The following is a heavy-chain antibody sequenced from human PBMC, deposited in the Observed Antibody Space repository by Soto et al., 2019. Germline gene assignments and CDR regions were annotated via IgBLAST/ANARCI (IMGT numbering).Heavy chain of an antibody. CDR1: GFTFDDYA. J-gene: IGHJ6*02. V-gene: IGHV3-9*01. D-gene: IGHD4-4*01. CDR3: AKESSKRYHPEYDGMDV. Sequence: EVQLVESGGGLVQHGRSLRLSCAASGFTFDDYAMHWVRQAPGKGLEWVSGISWNSGSIGYADSVKGRFTISRDNAKNSLYLQMNSLRAEDTALYYCAKESSKRYHPEYDGMDVWGQGTTVTVSS. CDR2: ISWNSGSI.